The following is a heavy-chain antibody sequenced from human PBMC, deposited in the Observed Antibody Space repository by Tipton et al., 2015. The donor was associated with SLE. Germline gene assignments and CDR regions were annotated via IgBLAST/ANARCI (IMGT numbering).Heavy chain of an antibody. Sequence: TLSLTCTVSGGSISSSSYYWGWIRQPPGKGLEWIGYIYYSGSTYYNPSLKSRVTISVDTSKNQFSLRLSSVTAADTAVYYCARDRDRRIVGYWGQGTLVTVSS. J-gene: IGHJ4*02. D-gene: IGHD1-26*01. CDR2: IYYSGST. CDR1: GGSISSSSYY. V-gene: IGHV4-31*03. CDR3: ARDRDRRIVGY.